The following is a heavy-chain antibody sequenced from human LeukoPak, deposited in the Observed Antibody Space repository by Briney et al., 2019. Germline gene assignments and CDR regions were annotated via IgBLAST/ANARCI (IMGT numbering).Heavy chain of an antibody. J-gene: IGHJ4*02. V-gene: IGHV3-11*04. CDR3: ARERQNKDFWSGGDY. D-gene: IGHD3-3*01. CDR1: GFTLTDNY. CDR2: INNVGNII. Sequence: GGSLRLSCAASGFTLTDNYMSWIRQAPGKGLEWVAYINNVGNIIYYADSVKGRLTISRDNAKNSLYLQMNSLRVEDTAVYYCARERQNKDFWSGGDYWGQGTLVTVSS.